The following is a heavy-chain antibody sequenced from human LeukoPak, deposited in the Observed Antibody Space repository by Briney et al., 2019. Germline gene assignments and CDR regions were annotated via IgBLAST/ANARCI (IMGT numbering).Heavy chain of an antibody. CDR2: INHSGST. CDR3: ARVSSVTAIKYYFDY. V-gene: IGHV4-30-2*01. D-gene: IGHD2-21*02. J-gene: IGHJ4*02. CDR1: GGSISSGGYY. Sequence: PSQTLSLTCTVSGGSISSGGYYWSWIRQPPGKGLEWIGEINHSGSTNYNPSLKSRVTISVDTSKNQFSLKLSSVTAADTAVYYCARVSSVTAIKYYFDYWGQGTLVTVSS.